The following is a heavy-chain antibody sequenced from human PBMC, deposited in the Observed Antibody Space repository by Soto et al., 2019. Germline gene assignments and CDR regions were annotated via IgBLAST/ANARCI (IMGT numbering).Heavy chain of an antibody. CDR2: INHSGST. V-gene: IGHV4-34*01. D-gene: IGHD3-10*01. J-gene: IGHJ2*01. CDR3: ARGRGDGYNQYWYFDL. CDR1: GGSFSGYY. Sequence: QVHLQQWGAGLLKPSETLSLTCAVYGGSFSGYYWSWIRQPPGKGLEWIGEINHSGSTNYNPSLKSRFSISVGTSNNQFSLKLSSVTAADTAVYYCARGRGDGYNQYWYFDLWGRGTLVTVSS.